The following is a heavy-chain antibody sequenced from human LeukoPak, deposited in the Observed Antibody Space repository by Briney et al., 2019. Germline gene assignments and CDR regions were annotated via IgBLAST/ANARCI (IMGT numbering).Heavy chain of an antibody. CDR2: ISGSGGST. V-gene: IGHV3-23*01. Sequence: GGSLRLSCAASGFTFSSYAMSWVRQAPGKGLEWVSAISGSGGSTYYADSVKGRFTISRDNSKNTLYLQMNSLRAEDTAVYCCAKPIASRRAFDIWGQGTMVTVSS. D-gene: IGHD1-26*01. J-gene: IGHJ3*02. CDR1: GFTFSSYA. CDR3: AKPIASRRAFDI.